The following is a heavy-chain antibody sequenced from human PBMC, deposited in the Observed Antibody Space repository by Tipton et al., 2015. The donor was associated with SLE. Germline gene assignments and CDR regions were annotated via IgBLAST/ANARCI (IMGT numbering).Heavy chain of an antibody. J-gene: IGHJ6*03. CDR1: GYTFTSYG. Sequence: QLVQSGAEVKKPGASVKVSCKASGYTFTSYGISWVRQAPGQRLEWMGWINAGNGNTKYSQKFQGRVTITRDTSTSTAYMELRSLRSDDTAVYYCARDQGYSSSWYKGNYYYYMDVWGKGTTVTVSS. CDR2: INAGNGNT. CDR3: ARDQGYSSSWYKGNYYYYMDV. V-gene: IGHV1-18*04. D-gene: IGHD6-13*01.